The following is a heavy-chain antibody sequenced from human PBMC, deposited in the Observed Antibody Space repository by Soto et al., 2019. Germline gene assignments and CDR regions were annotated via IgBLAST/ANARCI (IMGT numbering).Heavy chain of an antibody. D-gene: IGHD6-6*01. CDR1: GFTFSSYS. CDR3: ARLGPVSGIAARFYYYYYGMDV. V-gene: IGHV3-21*01. Sequence: GGSLRLSCAASGFTFSSYSMNWVRQAPGKGLEWVSSISSSSSYIYYADSVKGRFTISRDNAKNSLYLQMNSLRAEDTAVYYCARLGPVSGIAARFYYYYYGMDVWGQGTTVTVSS. CDR2: ISSSSSYI. J-gene: IGHJ6*02.